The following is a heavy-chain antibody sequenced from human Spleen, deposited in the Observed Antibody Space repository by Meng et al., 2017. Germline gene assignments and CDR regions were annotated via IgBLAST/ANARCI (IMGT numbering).Heavy chain of an antibody. D-gene: IGHD3-9*01. CDR2: IKTKTDGGTI. J-gene: IGHJ4*02. CDR1: GFIFNNAW. Sequence: GGSLRLSCAASGFIFNNAWMTWVRQAPGKGLEWVGRIKTKTDGGTIDYAAPVKGRFTISRDDSKHTLYLRMNSLKTADTAVYYCTYRPTTGDYWGQGTLVTVSS. V-gene: IGHV3-15*01. CDR3: TYRPTTGDY.